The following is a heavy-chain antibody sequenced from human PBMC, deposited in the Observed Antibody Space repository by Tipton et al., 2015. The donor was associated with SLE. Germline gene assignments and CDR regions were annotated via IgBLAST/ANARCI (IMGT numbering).Heavy chain of an antibody. CDR1: GGSISSGDYY. Sequence: TLSLTCTVSGGSISSGDYYWSWIRQPPGKGLEWIGEINHSGSTNYNPSLKSRVTISVDTSKNQFSLKLSSVTAADTAVYYCARSRGIAAAEDYWGQGTLVTVSS. V-gene: IGHV4-30-4*01. D-gene: IGHD6-13*01. CDR3: ARSRGIAAAEDY. J-gene: IGHJ4*02. CDR2: INHSGST.